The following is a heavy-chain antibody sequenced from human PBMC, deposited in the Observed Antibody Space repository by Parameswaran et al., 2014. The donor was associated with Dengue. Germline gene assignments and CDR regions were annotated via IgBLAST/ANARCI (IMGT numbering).Heavy chain of an antibody. D-gene: IGHD3-10*01. J-gene: IGHJ4*02. Sequence: WVRQAPGQGLEWMGIINPSGGSTSYAQKFQGRVTMTRDTSTSTVYMELSSLRSEDTAVYYCARIGSGSYYNTTLQSEIDYWGQGTLVTVSS. CDR2: INPSGGST. V-gene: IGHV1-46*01. CDR3: ARIGSGSYYNTTLQSEIDY.